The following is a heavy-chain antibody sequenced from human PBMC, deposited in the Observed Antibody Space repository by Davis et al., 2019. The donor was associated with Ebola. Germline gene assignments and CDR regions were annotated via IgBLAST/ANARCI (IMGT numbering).Heavy chain of an antibody. J-gene: IGHJ4*02. Sequence: ASVKVTCKASGYTFTSYGTSSARQVPGQGLEWMGWNSAYNGNTNYAPKLQGRVTMTTDTSTSTAYMELRSRRSDDTAVYDCVVGQQLLPDFDYWGQGTLVTVSS. CDR2: NSAYNGNT. D-gene: IGHD6-13*01. CDR3: VVGQQLLPDFDY. V-gene: IGHV1-18*04. CDR1: GYTFTSYG.